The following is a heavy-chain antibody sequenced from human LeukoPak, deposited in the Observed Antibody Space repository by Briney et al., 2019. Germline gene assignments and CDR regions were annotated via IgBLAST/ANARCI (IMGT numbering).Heavy chain of an antibody. V-gene: IGHV3-66*01. D-gene: IGHD4-17*01. J-gene: IGHJ4*02. CDR3: ARGFTHDYGDYFDY. CDR1: GFTVSSNY. Sequence: PEGSLRLSCAASGFTVSSNYMSWVRQAPGKGLEWVSVIYGDSGGSTYYADSVKGRFTMSRDNSKNTLYLHMNSLRAEDTAVYYCARGFTHDYGDYFDYWGQGTLVTVSS. CDR2: IYGDSGGST.